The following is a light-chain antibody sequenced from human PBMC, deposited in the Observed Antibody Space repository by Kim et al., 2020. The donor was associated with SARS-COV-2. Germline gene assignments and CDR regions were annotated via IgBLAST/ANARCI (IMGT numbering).Light chain of an antibody. CDR2: QVS. Sequence: PGQSVTSSCTGSSSNIDAYEDVSWYQQHPGKAPKLMISQVSKRSTGVPDRFSGSKSGNTASLTVSGLQAEDEADYYCCSYARTSYVFGTGTKVTVL. CDR1: SSNIDAYED. J-gene: IGLJ1*01. CDR3: CSYARTSYV. V-gene: IGLV2-8*01.